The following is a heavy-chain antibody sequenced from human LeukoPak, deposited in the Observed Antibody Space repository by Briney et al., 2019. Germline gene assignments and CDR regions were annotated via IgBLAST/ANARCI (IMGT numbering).Heavy chain of an antibody. V-gene: IGHV4-34*06. CDR1: GGSFSVYY. CDR2: INHFGSP. Sequence: SETLSLTCAVYGGSFSVYYWTWIRQPPGKGLEWIGEINHFGSPNYNPSLKSRVTISVDTSKNQLSLKLASVTAADTAVYYCVVGRRNYYFDYWGQGTLVTVSS. CDR3: VVGRRNYYFDY. D-gene: IGHD2-15*01. J-gene: IGHJ4*02.